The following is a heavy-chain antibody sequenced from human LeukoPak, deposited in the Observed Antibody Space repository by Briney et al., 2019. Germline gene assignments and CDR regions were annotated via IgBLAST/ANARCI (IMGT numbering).Heavy chain of an antibody. CDR3: TRDDFGSGRPFDY. J-gene: IGHJ4*02. V-gene: IGHV4-4*07. D-gene: IGHD3-10*01. CDR2: LSSSGST. Sequence: PSETLSLTCTVSGGSITSYYWSWIRQPAGKGLEWIGRLSSSGSTNSNPSLKSRVTMSVDTSKNQLSLNLTSVTAADTAMYYCTRDDFGSGRPFDYWGQGILVTVSS. CDR1: GGSITSYY.